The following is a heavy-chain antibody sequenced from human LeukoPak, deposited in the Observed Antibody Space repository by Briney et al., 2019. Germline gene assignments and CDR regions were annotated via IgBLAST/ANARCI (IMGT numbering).Heavy chain of an antibody. CDR1: GYTFNRYA. D-gene: IGHD4-17*01. V-gene: IGHV1-18*01. CDR2: ISAYNGNT. J-gene: IGHJ4*02. Sequence: ASVKVSCKASGYTFNRYAISWVRQAPGQGLEWMGWISAYNGNTNYAQKLQGRVTMTTDTSTTTAYMELWSLRSDDTAVYYCARHLYGDYFFDYWGQGTLVTVSS. CDR3: ARHLYGDYFFDY.